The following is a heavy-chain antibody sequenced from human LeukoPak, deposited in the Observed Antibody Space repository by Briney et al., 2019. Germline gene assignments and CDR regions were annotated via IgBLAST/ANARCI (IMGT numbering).Heavy chain of an antibody. CDR2: IYYSGST. Sequence: SQTLSLTCTVSGGSISSGDYYWSWIRQPPGKGLEWIGYIYYSGSTYYNPSLKSRVTISVDTSKNQFSLKLSSVTAAGTAVYYCTRARREMVRGVIIPDAFDIWGQGTMVTVSS. V-gene: IGHV4-30-4*01. CDR3: TRARREMVRGVIIPDAFDI. D-gene: IGHD3-10*01. CDR1: GGSISSGDYY. J-gene: IGHJ3*02.